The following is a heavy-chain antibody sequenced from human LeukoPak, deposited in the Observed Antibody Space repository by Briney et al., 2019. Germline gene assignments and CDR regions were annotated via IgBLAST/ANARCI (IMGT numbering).Heavy chain of an antibody. CDR2: TSHDEGNK. V-gene: IGHV3-30-3*01. J-gene: IGHJ4*02. CDR1: GFTFSNYA. Sequence: GGSLRLSCAASGFTFSNYAMHWVRQAPGKGLEWVAATSHDEGNKYYADSVKGRFTISRDNSRNTLYLEVNSLRTDDTAVYYCARGPGLAMGKGYFDYCGQGTLVTVSS. D-gene: IGHD5-18*01. CDR3: ARGPGLAMGKGYFDY.